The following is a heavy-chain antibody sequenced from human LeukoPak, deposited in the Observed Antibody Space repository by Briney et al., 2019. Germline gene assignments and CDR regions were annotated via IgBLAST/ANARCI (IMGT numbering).Heavy chain of an antibody. CDR1: GFTFSSYA. CDR3: AKAVAVVVAAISDY. Sequence: PGGSLRLSCAASGFTFSSYAMSWVRQAPGKGLEWVSAISGSGGSTYYADSVKGRFTISRDNSKNTLYLQMNSPRAEDTAVHYCAKAVAVVVAAISDYWGQGTLVTVSS. V-gene: IGHV3-23*01. D-gene: IGHD2-15*01. CDR2: ISGSGGST. J-gene: IGHJ4*02.